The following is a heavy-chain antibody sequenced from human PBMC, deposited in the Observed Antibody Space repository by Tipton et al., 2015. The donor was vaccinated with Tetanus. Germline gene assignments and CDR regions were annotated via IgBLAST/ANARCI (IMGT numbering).Heavy chain of an antibody. V-gene: IGHV4-59*01. CDR1: GGSISSYY. Sequence: GLVKPSETLSLTCTVSGGSISSYYWSWIRQPPGKGLEWIGYIYYSGSTNYNPSLKSRVTISVDTSKNQFSLKLSSVTAADTAVYYCARVSPPSIPYYYYGMDVWGQGTTVTVSS. J-gene: IGHJ6*02. D-gene: IGHD2-2*02. CDR2: IYYSGST. CDR3: ARVSPPSIPYYYYGMDV.